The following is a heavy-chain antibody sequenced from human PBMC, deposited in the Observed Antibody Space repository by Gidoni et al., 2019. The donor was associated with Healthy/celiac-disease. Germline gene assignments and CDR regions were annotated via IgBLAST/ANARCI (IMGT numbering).Heavy chain of an antibody. D-gene: IGHD1-26*01. Sequence: QAQLVQSGAEVKKPGASVKVSCKASGYTFNGSNMHWVRQAPGQGLEGTGGIIPTVGGTTYTKKFKGGVTRTRNPPIGTADVEQGRLGADDTAVYYWAREGGELPELGNFDYWGQGTLVTVSS. V-gene: IGHV1-2*02. CDR2: IIPTVGGT. CDR1: GYTFNGSN. CDR3: AREGGELPELGNFDY. J-gene: IGHJ4*02.